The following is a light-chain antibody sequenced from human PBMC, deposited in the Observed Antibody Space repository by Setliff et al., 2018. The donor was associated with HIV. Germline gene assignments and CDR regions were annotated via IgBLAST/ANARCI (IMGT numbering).Light chain of an antibody. J-gene: IGLJ1*01. Sequence: QSVLAQPASVSGSPGQSITISCTGTSSDIGAYNYVSWYQQHPGKAPKVMIYDVRKRPSGVSNRFSGSKSGNTASLTISGLQAEDEATYYCSSYASINTLVFGTGTKVTVL. CDR3: SSYASINTLV. V-gene: IGLV2-14*03. CDR1: SSDIGAYNY. CDR2: DVR.